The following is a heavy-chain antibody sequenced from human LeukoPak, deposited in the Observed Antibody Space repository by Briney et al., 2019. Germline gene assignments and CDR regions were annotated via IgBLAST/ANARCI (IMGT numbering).Heavy chain of an antibody. CDR2: NSGNGGST. J-gene: IGHJ6*02. V-gene: IGHV3-23*01. CDR3: AKGLVVYADLGMDV. CDR1: GFTFSSYA. D-gene: IGHD2-8*02. Sequence: WGSLRLSCAASGFTFSSYAMSWVRQAPGKGLEWVSANSGNGGSTYYADSVKGRFTISRDNSKNTLCLQMNSLRAEDTAVYYCAKGLVVYADLGMDVWGQGTTVT.